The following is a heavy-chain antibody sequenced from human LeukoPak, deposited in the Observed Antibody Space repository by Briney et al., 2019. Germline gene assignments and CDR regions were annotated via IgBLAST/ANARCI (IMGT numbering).Heavy chain of an antibody. CDR1: GFIFSNYV. CDR2: ISDIGIGT. D-gene: IGHD3-10*02. J-gene: IGHJ3*02. V-gene: IGHV3-23*01. Sequence: GGSLRLSCAASGFIFSNYVMGWVRQAPGKGLELVSSISDIGIGTYYADSVKGRFTIFRDNSKNILYLQMNSLRAEDTAIYYCAKRGGGTMFAFDIWGQGTMVTVSS. CDR3: AKRGGGTMFAFDI.